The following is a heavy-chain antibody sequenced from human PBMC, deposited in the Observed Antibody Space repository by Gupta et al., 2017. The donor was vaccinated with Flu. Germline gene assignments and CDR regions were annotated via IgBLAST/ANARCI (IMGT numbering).Heavy chain of an antibody. CDR3: ARGPGGSTFDY. J-gene: IGHJ4*02. D-gene: IGHD3-16*01. CDR2: IYYSGST. CDR1: F. V-gene: IGHV4-59*01. Sequence: FWSWIRQSPGKGLEWIGYIYYSGSTNYTPSLKRRVTMSLDTSKNQFSLKMSSVTAADTAVYYCARGPGGSTFDYWGQGSLVTVSP.